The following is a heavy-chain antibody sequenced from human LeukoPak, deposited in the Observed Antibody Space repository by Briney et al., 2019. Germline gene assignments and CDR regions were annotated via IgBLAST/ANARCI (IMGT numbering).Heavy chain of an antibody. CDR2: IYYSGST. CDR1: GGSISSSSYY. J-gene: IGHJ6*02. CDR3: ARVYRHYYYGMDV. V-gene: IGHV4-39*07. D-gene: IGHD3-16*02. Sequence: SETLSLTCTVSGGSISSSSYYWGWIRQPSGKGLEWIGSIYYSGSTYYNPSLKSRVTISVDTSKNQFSLKLSSVTAADTAVYYCARVYRHYYYGMDVWAKGPRSPSP.